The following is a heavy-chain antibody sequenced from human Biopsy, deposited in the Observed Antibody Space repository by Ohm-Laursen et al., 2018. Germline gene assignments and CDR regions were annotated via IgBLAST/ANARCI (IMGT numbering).Heavy chain of an antibody. D-gene: IGHD3-22*01. Sequence: TLSLTCTVSGDSLSSYYWSWIRQPAGKGLEWIGRIYSSGSTNYNPSLKSRVTLSMDTSKRQFSLKLSFVTAADTAVYYCARWTPEYDSSRYYLDAFDIWGQGTKVTVSS. V-gene: IGHV4-4*07. CDR1: GDSLSSYY. J-gene: IGHJ3*02. CDR3: ARWTPEYDSSRYYLDAFDI. CDR2: IYSSGST.